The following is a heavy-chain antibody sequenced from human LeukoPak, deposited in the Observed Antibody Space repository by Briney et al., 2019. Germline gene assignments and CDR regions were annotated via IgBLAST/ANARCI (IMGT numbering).Heavy chain of an antibody. J-gene: IGHJ6*02. D-gene: IGHD2-2*01. Sequence: PGGSLRLSCAASGFTFSSYSMNWVRQAPGKGLEWVSSISSSSSYIYYADSVKGRFTISRDNAKNSLYLQMNSLRAEDTAVYYCARSYCSSTSCYYYGMDVWGQGTTVTVSS. V-gene: IGHV3-21*01. CDR3: ARSYCSSTSCYYYGMDV. CDR1: GFTFSSYS. CDR2: ISSSSSYI.